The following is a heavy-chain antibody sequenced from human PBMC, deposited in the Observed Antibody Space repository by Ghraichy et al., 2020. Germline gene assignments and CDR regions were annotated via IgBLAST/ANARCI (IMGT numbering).Heavy chain of an antibody. CDR2: IYYSGST. V-gene: IGHV4-39*01. Sequence: SQTLSLTCTVSGGSISSSSYYWGWIRQPPGKGLEWIGSIYYSGSTYYNPSLKSRVTISVDTSKNQFSLKLSSVTAADTAVYYCARRGFGGRFLEWLPDPSYYYYYGMDVWGQGTTVTISS. D-gene: IGHD3-3*01. J-gene: IGHJ6*02. CDR1: GGSISSSSYY. CDR3: ARRGFGGRFLEWLPDPSYYYYYGMDV.